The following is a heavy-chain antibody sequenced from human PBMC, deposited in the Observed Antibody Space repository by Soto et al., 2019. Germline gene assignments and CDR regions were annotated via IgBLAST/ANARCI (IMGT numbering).Heavy chain of an antibody. J-gene: IGHJ4*02. V-gene: IGHV4-34*01. D-gene: IGHD6-19*01. CDR2: INHSGST. CDR1: GGSFSCYY. Sequence: PSETLSLTCAVYGGSFSCYYWSWIRQAPGKGLEWIGEINHSGSTNYNPSLKSRVTISVDTSKNQFSLKLSSVTAADTAVYYCARVRSSGWHRRLTLILDYWGQGTLVTVSS. CDR3: ARVRSSGWHRRLTLILDY.